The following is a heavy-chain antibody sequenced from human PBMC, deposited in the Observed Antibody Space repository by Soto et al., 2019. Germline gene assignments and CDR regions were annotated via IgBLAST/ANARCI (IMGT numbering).Heavy chain of an antibody. CDR2: INSDASNR. CDR1: GFTFSIYR. Sequence: EVQLVESGADLDQPGGSLRLSCTASGFTFSIYRMHWFRQAPGKGLVWISRINSDASNRKYADSVEGRFTISRDNAKNTMYLQMNSLRAEDTAVYYCSSTISMVRVRGLDFWCQGTTVSVSS. CDR3: SSTISMVRVRGLDF. D-gene: IGHD3-10*01. J-gene: IGHJ6*02. V-gene: IGHV3-74*01.